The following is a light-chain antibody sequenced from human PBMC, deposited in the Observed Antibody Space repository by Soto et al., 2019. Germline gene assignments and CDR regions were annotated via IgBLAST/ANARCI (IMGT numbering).Light chain of an antibody. CDR1: QSISSW. CDR2: DAS. CDR3: QQYISYPIT. Sequence: DIQMTQSPSTLSASVGDRVTITCRASQSISSWLAWYQQKPGKAPKLLIYDASSLQSGVPSRFSGSGSGTEFTLTISSLQPEDFASYYCQQYISYPITFGQGTRLEIK. V-gene: IGKV1-5*01. J-gene: IGKJ5*01.